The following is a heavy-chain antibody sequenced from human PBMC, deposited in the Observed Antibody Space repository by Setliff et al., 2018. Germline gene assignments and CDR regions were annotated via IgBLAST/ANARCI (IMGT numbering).Heavy chain of an antibody. J-gene: IGHJ2*01. CDR2: VFHTGST. CDR3: ARAPPSVPYGDYGPRQYFDL. CDR1: SGSIGSHY. Sequence: ETLSLTCSVSSGSIGSHYWSWMRQPPGKGLEWIGHVFHTGSTKYNPSLRSRVTISVDTSENYFSLRLTSVTAADTAVYYCARAPPSVPYGDYGPRQYFDLWGRGSLVTVSS. V-gene: IGHV4-59*11. D-gene: IGHD4-17*01.